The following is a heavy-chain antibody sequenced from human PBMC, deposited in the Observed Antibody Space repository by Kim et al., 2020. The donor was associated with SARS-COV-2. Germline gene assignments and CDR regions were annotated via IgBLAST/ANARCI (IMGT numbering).Heavy chain of an antibody. D-gene: IGHD6-13*01. V-gene: IGHV3-15*01. CDR2: IKSKTDGEAT. CDR3: TXLIXAAGRGY. CDR1: GFPFSNVW. J-gene: IGHJ4*02. Sequence: GGSLRLSCAASGFPFSNVWMSWVRQAPGRGLEWVGRIKSKTDGEATDYAAPVKGXXTMSRDDSKXTLPLQMNSLXTEDTGVYYCTXLIXAAGRGYWGQGTLVTVS.